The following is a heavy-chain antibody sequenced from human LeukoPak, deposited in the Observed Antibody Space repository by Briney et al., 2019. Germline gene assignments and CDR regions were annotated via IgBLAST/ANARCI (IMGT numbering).Heavy chain of an antibody. CDR3: ARDDYLQPPPLMDI. CDR2: ISAYNGNT. V-gene: IGHV1-18*01. J-gene: IGHJ3*02. Sequence: ASVKVSRKASGYTFTSYGISWVRQAPGQGLEWMGWISAYNGNTNYAQKLQGRVTMTTDTSTSKAYMELRSLRSDDTAVYYCARDDYLQPPPLMDIWGQGTMVTVSS. D-gene: IGHD4-11*01. CDR1: GYTFTSYG.